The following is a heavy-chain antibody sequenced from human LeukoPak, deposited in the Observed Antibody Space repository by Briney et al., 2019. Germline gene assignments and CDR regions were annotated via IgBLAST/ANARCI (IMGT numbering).Heavy chain of an antibody. CDR1: GDSISSYY. D-gene: IGHD5-18*01. Sequence: SETLSLTCTVSGDSISSYYWIWIRQPAWKGLEYIGRIYASGSSSYNPSLKSRVSMSVDTSQNQFSLRLSSVTAADTAVYYCARDRDTYGYPDYWGQGTLVTVSS. V-gene: IGHV4-4*07. CDR3: ARDRDTYGYPDY. J-gene: IGHJ4*02. CDR2: IYASGSS.